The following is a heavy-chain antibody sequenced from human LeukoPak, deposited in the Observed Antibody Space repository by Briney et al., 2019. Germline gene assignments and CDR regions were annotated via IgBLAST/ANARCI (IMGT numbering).Heavy chain of an antibody. CDR2: MNPNSGNT. D-gene: IGHD3-22*01. V-gene: IGHV1-8*03. CDR1: GYTFTSYD. Sequence: ASVKVSCKASGYTFTSYDINWVRQATGQGLEWMGWMNPNSGNTGYAQKFQGRVTITRNTSISTAYMELSSLRSEDTAVYYCAGAGGWLRNYYYMDVWGKGTTVTVSS. CDR3: AGAGGWLRNYYYMDV. J-gene: IGHJ6*03.